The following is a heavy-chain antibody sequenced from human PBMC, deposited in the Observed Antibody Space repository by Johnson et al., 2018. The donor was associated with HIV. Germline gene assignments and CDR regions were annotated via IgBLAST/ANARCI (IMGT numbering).Heavy chain of an antibody. CDR2: IFSVGDV. D-gene: IGHD2-8*01. J-gene: IGHJ3*02. Sequence: VQLVESGGGLVQPGGSLRLSCAASGITVGTNYMSWVRQAPGKGLEWVSVIFSVGDVYYADSVKGRFTIYRDNSKNTLYLQFNNLRAEDTAVYYCARGAFLKVYVSDDAFDIWGQGTMVTVSS. CDR1: GITVGTNY. V-gene: IGHV3-66*02. CDR3: ARGAFLKVYVSDDAFDI.